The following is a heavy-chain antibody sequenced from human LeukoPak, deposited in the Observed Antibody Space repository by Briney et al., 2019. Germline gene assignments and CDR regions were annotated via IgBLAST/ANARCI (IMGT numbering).Heavy chain of an antibody. CDR2: IYHSGST. CDR3: ARQGSLYYYDSSGYYGWFDP. V-gene: IGHV4-38-2*02. J-gene: IGHJ5*02. CDR1: GYSISSGYY. D-gene: IGHD3-22*01. Sequence: SETLSLTCTVSGYSISSGYYWGWIRQPPGKGLGWIGIIYHSGSTYYNTSLKSRVTIPVDTPKNQFSLKRSSVTATNTPVYTCARQGSLYYYDSSGYYGWFDPWGQGALVTVSS.